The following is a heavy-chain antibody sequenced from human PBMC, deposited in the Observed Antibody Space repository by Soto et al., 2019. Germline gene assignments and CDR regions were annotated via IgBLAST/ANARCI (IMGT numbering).Heavy chain of an antibody. CDR3: ARGYSSGWTLLDC. V-gene: IGHV4-34*01. D-gene: IGHD6-19*01. CDR1: GGSFIGYY. CDR2: INHSGST. J-gene: IGHJ4*02. Sequence: SETLSLTCAVDGGSFIGYYWSWIGQPPGKGLEWIGEINHSGSTNYNPSLKSRVTISVDTSKNPFSLKLSSVTAADTAVDYCARGYSSGWTLLDCWGQGTPVT.